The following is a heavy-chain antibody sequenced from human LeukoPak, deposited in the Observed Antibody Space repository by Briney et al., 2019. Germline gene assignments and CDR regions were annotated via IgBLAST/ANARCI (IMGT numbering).Heavy chain of an antibody. CDR2: ISSSISYI. V-gene: IGHV3-21*01. J-gene: IGHJ4*02. CDR1: GFTFSSYS. Sequence: GGSLRLSCAASGFTFSSYSMNWVRQAPGKGLEWVSSISSSISYIYYADSVKGRFTNSKDNAKNSLYLQMNSLRAEDTAVYYCAGGGGGSYYHLLDYWGQGTLVTVSS. CDR3: AGGGGGSYYHLLDY. D-gene: IGHD1-26*01.